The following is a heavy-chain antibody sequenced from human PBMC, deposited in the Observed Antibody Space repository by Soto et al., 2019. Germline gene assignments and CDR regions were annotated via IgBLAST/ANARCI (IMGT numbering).Heavy chain of an antibody. V-gene: IGHV1-3*01. CDR3: ARSVVVPTAPDY. J-gene: IGHJ4*02. D-gene: IGHD2-2*01. Sequence: VKVSCKASGYTFTSYAMHWVRQAPGQRLEWMGWINAGNGNTKYSQKFQGRVTITRDTSASTAYMELSSLRSEDTAVYYCARSVVVPTAPDYWGQGTLVTVSS. CDR2: INAGNGNT. CDR1: GYTFTSYA.